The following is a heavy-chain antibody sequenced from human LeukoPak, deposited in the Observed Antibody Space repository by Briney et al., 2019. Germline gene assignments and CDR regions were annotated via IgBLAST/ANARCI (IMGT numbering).Heavy chain of an antibody. J-gene: IGHJ5*02. D-gene: IGHD3-22*01. V-gene: IGHV1-2*02. CDR2: INPNSGGT. CDR3: ARDRYDRSGYCDT. Sequence: ASVKVSCKASGYTFTGYYMHWVRQAPGQGLEWMGWINPNSGGTNYAQKFQGRVTMTRDTSISTAYMELSRLRSDDTAVYYCARDRYDRSGYCDTWGQGTLVTVCS. CDR1: GYTFTGYY.